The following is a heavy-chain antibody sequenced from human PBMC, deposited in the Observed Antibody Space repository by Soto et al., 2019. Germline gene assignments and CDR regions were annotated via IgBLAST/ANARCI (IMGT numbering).Heavy chain of an antibody. CDR1: GFTFSSYS. V-gene: IGHV3-48*01. CDR3: ASHLAYCGGDCYWGDY. J-gene: IGHJ4*02. Sequence: EVQLVESGGGLVQPGGSLRLSCAASGFTFSSYSMNWVRQAPGKGLEWVSYISSSSSTIYYADSVKGRFTISRDNAKNSLYLQMNSLRADDTAVYYCASHLAYCGGDCYWGDYWGQGTLVTVSS. CDR2: ISSSSSTI. D-gene: IGHD2-21*01.